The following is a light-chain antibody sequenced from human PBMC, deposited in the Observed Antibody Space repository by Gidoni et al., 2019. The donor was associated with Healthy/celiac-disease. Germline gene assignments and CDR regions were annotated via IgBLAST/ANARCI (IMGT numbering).Light chain of an antibody. V-gene: IGKV1-39*01. Sequence: DIKMTQSTSSLSASVGDRVTMTCRASQSISSYLNWYQQKPGKAPKLLIYAASSWPSGVPACFSCSCSATFSTLIISRLPPDVAATYYFHHGYSTFTFGAGTKVEIK. CDR3: HHGYSTFT. CDR2: AAS. J-gene: IGKJ4*01. CDR1: QSISSY.